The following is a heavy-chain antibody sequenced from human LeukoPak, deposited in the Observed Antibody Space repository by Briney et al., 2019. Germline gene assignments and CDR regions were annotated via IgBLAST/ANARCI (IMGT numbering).Heavy chain of an antibody. V-gene: IGHV3-7*05. CDR3: ARALYMVRFDY. CDR2: INQDGSEK. CDR1: GFTFSNYW. J-gene: IGHJ4*02. D-gene: IGHD5-18*01. Sequence: GGSLRLSCAASGFTFSNYWMSWVRQAPGKGLEWVAHINQDGSEKYYVDSVKGRFTISRDNAKNSLYLQMNSLRAEYTAVYYCARALYMVRFDYWGQGTRVTVSS.